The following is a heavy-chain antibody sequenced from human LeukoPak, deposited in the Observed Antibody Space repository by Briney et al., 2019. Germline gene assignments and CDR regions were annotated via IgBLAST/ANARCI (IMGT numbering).Heavy chain of an antibody. CDR3: ARDAPGIAVAGHFDC. Sequence: GRSLRLSCAVSGFTLSSYVMHWVRQAPGKGLEWVAVISKDGSNKYYADSVKGRFIISRDNSKNTLYLQMTSLRAEDTAAYYCARDAPGIAVAGHFDCWGQGTLVTVSS. D-gene: IGHD6-19*01. J-gene: IGHJ4*02. CDR1: GFTLSSYV. CDR2: ISKDGSNK. V-gene: IGHV3-30*04.